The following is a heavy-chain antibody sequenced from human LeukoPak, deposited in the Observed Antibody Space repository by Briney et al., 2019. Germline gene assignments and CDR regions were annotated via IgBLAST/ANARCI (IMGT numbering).Heavy chain of an antibody. CDR1: GFTFSSYS. D-gene: IGHD2-15*01. CDR2: ISSSSSYI. J-gene: IGHJ4*02. Sequence: GGSLRLSCAASGFTFSSYSMHWVRQAPGKGLEWVSSISSSSSYIHYADSVKGRFTISRDNAKNTLYLQMDSMRAEDTAVYYCARRYCSGGRCPNYFDYWGQGTLVTVFS. CDR3: ARRYCSGGRCPNYFDY. V-gene: IGHV3-21*01.